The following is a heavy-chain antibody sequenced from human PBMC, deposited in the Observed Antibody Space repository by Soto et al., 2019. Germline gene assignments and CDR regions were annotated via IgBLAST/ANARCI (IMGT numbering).Heavy chain of an antibody. CDR2: VNPILNIA. J-gene: IGHJ6*02. CDR3: ARYRHCSGASCSYYYIMDL. Sequence: QVQLVQSGAEVKKPGSSVKVSCKAPRGLFSSYVFNWVRQAPGQGLEWMGGVNPILNIADHAQKFQGRVTVTDDASTGTVYVELSSLRSDDTAKYFCARYRHCSGASCSYYYIMDLWGQGTTITVSS. D-gene: IGHD2-15*01. CDR1: RGLFSSYV. V-gene: IGHV1-69*04.